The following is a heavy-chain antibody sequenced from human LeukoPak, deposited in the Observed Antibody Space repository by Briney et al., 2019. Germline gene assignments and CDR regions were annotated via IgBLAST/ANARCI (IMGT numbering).Heavy chain of an antibody. J-gene: IGHJ4*02. CDR3: ARAYDWNYLY. CDR2: IYSGGNT. Sequence: GGSLRLSCAAFGFTVSSNYMSWVRQPPGKGLEWVAVIYSGGNTYYADSVTDRFTISRDNSKNTLYLQMNSLRVEDTAVYYCARAYDWNYLYWGQGALVTVSS. V-gene: IGHV3-66*01. D-gene: IGHD1-7*01. CDR1: GFTVSSNY.